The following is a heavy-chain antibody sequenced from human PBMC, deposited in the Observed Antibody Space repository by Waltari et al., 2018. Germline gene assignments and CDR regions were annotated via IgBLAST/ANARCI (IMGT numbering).Heavy chain of an antibody. CDR1: GGTFSSYA. J-gene: IGHJ6*02. D-gene: IGHD6-19*01. V-gene: IGHV1-69*05. CDR3: ATLAVAGTFDYYYGMDV. CDR2: IIPIFGTA. Sequence: QVQLVQSGAEVKKPGSSVKVSCKASGGTFSSYAISWVRQAPGQGLEWMGGIIPIFGTANYAQKFQGRGTITTDESTSTAYMELSSVRSEDTGVYYCATLAVAGTFDYYYGMDVWGQGTTVTVSS.